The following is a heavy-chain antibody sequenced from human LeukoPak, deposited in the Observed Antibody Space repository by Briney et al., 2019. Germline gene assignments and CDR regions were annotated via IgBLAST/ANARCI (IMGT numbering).Heavy chain of an antibody. J-gene: IGHJ4*02. CDR2: ISASGGST. D-gene: IGHD5-12*01. CDR1: GFTFSSYA. Sequence: PGGSLRLSCAASGFTFSSYAMTWVRQTPGKGLEWVSAISASGGSTYYADSVKGRFTISRDNSKNTLYLEMNSLRAEDTAVFYCAKDRGYSGYEVSDYWGQGTLVTVSS. V-gene: IGHV3-23*01. CDR3: AKDRGYSGYEVSDY.